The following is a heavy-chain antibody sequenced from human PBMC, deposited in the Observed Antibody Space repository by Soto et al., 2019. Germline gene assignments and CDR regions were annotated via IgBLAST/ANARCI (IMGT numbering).Heavy chain of an antibody. Sequence: EVQLVESGGGLVQPGGSLRLSCAASGFTFSSYDMNWVRQAPGKGLEWVSYISSSGSTIYYADSVKGRFTISRDNAKNSLYLQMNSLRAEDTAVYYCATHSSYYYAEPVDYWGQGTLVTVSS. CDR1: GFTFSSYD. J-gene: IGHJ4*02. CDR3: ATHSSYYYAEPVDY. V-gene: IGHV3-48*03. CDR2: ISSSGSTI. D-gene: IGHD3-10*01.